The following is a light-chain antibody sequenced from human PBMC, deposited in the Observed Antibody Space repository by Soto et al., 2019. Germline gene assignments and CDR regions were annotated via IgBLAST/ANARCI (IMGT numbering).Light chain of an antibody. CDR1: SSNIGAGYD. Sequence: QSVLTQPPSVSGAQGQRVTIYCTGSSSNIGAGYDVHWYQQLPGTAPKILIYGNSNRPSGVPDRFSGSKSGTSASLAITGLQAEDEADYYCQSYDSSLSFVFGGWTKLTGL. CDR2: GNS. V-gene: IGLV1-40*01. J-gene: IGLJ2*01. CDR3: QSYDSSLSFV.